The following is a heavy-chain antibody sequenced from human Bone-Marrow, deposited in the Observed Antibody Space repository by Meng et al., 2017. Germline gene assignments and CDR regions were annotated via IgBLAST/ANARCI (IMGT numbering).Heavy chain of an antibody. D-gene: IGHD4-11*01. CDR1: GGSFSDYY. CDR2: INHSGST. V-gene: IGHV4-34*01. CDR3: ARGPTTMAHDFDY. J-gene: IGHJ4*02. Sequence: SDTLSLTCVVSGGSFSDYYWTWIRQPPGKGLEWIGEINHSGSTNYNPSLESRDTISVDTSQNNLSLKLSSVTAADSAVYYCARGPTTMAHDFDYWGQGTLVTVSS.